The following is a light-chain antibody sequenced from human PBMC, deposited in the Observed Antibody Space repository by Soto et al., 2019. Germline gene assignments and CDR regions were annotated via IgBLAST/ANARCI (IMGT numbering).Light chain of an antibody. CDR1: QGISNY. Sequence: DIQMTQSPSSLSASVGDRVTITCRASQGISNYLAWYQQKPGQVPKLLIYAASTLQAGVPSRFSGSGSGTDFTLTIRRLQHEDVESYHWQKYNSAPLTFGRGTKVVIK. V-gene: IGKV1-27*01. J-gene: IGKJ4*02. CDR3: QKYNSAPLT. CDR2: AAS.